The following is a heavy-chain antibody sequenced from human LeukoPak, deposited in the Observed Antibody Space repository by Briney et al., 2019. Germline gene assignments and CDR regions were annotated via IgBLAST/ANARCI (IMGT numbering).Heavy chain of an antibody. J-gene: IGHJ3*02. D-gene: IGHD5-18*01. Sequence: SETLSLTCTVSGGSISSSSYYWGWIRLPPGKRLEWIGSIYYSGSTYYNPSLKSRVTISVDTSKNQFSLKLSSVTAADTAVYYCARRVDTAMVGPDDAFDIWGQGTMVTVSS. CDR1: GGSISSSSYY. CDR3: ARRVDTAMVGPDDAFDI. CDR2: IYYSGST. V-gene: IGHV4-39*01.